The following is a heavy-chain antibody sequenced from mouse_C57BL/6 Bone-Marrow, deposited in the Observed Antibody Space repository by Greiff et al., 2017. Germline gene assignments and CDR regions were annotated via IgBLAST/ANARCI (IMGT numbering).Heavy chain of an antibody. V-gene: IGHV1-47*01. CDR1: GYTFTTSP. CDR2: FHPYNDDT. J-gene: IGHJ3*01. Sequence: VQLQQPGAELVKPGASVKMSCKASGYTFTTSPIEWMKQNHGQSLAWIGHFHPYNDDTKYNEKFKGKATLTVEKSSSTVYLELSRLSSEAAAVYYRARQSSGTGGAYWGQGTLVTVSA. CDR3: ARQSSGTGGAY. D-gene: IGHD4-1*01.